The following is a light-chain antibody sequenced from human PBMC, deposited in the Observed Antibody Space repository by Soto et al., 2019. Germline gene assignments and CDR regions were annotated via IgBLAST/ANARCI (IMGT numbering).Light chain of an antibody. Sequence: IQMNQSPSSLSAYVGDRVTITCRASQSINSYLNWYQQKPGKAPNLLIYAASSLQSGVPSRVSGSGSGTDFTLTISSLQPEDFATYYCQQSYSTSWTFGEGTKVDIK. J-gene: IGKJ1*01. CDR1: QSINSY. CDR3: QQSYSTSWT. V-gene: IGKV1-39*01. CDR2: AAS.